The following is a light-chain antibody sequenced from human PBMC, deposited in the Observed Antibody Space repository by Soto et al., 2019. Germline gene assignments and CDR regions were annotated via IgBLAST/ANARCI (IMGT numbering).Light chain of an antibody. V-gene: IGKV3-11*01. CDR1: QSVSSY. J-gene: IGKJ4*01. Sequence: EIVLTQSPATLSLSPGERATLSCRASQSVSSYLAWYQQKPGQAPRLLIYDASNRATGIPARFTGSESGTDSTLTTTRPQTADIVIYYCQHRYSWLKVGGGTKADTK. CDR2: DAS. CDR3: QHRYSWLK.